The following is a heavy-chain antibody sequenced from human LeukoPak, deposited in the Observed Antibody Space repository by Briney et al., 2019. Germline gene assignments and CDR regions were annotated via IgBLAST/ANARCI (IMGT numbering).Heavy chain of an antibody. V-gene: IGHV3-23*01. CDR2: ISGSGGST. Sequence: GGSLRLSCAASEFTFSSYAMSWVRQAPGKGLEWVSAISGSGGSTYYADSVKGRFTISRDNSKNTLYLQMNSLRAEDTAVYYCAKVKYDILTGYADYWGQGTLVTVSS. D-gene: IGHD3-9*01. CDR1: EFTFSSYA. CDR3: AKVKYDILTGYADY. J-gene: IGHJ4*02.